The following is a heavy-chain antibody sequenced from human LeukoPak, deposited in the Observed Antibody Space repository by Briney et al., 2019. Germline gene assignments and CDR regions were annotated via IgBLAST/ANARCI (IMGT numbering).Heavy chain of an antibody. CDR3: TRGWMSGAVSEHSFER. V-gene: IGHV1-8*01. CDR1: GYTFTTFD. CDR2: RAPRSGRT. D-gene: IGHD5/OR15-5a*01. Sequence: ASVKVSCKSSGYTFTTFDINWLRQATGQGREWMGVRAPRSGRTSYSYTFRGIVTMTRDTSKTTTYLELSRLTSDDTAVYYCTRGWMSGAVSEHSFERWGQGTLLTVSS. J-gene: IGHJ4*02.